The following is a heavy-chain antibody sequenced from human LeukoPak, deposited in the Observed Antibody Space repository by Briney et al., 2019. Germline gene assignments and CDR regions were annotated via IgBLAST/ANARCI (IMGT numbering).Heavy chain of an antibody. V-gene: IGHV3-7*03. CDR3: ARNNGMDV. Sequence: GGSLRLSRAASGFAWSSHWMTWVRQVPGRGPEWVANVNRDGSETYYLDSVKGRFTISKDNAKNSLYLQMNSLRAEDTALYHCARNNGMDVWGQGTTVTVSS. J-gene: IGHJ6*02. CDR1: GFAWSSHW. CDR2: VNRDGSET.